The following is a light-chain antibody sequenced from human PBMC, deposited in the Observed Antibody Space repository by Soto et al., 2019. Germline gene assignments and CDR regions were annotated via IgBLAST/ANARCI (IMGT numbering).Light chain of an antibody. V-gene: IGKV3-15*01. CDR1: ESVSTN. CDR2: GAS. CDR3: QQYNNWPRT. J-gene: IGKJ1*01. Sequence: EIMMTQSPATLSLAPGERVTLSCRASESVSTNLAWYQQKAGQAPRLLIYGASTRATGIPARFSGSGSGTEFTLTISSLQSEDFAVYYCQQYNNWPRTFGQGTKVDIK.